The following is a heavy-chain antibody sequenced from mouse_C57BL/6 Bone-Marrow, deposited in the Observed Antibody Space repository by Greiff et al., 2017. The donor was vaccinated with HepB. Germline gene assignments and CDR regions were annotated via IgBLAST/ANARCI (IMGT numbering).Heavy chain of an antibody. CDR3: ARHPYYYGSSNWYFDV. D-gene: IGHD1-1*01. V-gene: IGHV5-9*01. Sequence: EVQGVESGGGLVKPGGSLKLSCAASGFTFSSYTMSWVRQTPEKRLEWVATISGGGGNTYYPDSVKGRFTISRDNAKNTLYLQMSSLRSEDTALYYCARHPYYYGSSNWYFDVWGTGTTVTVSS. CDR1: GFTFSSYT. CDR2: ISGGGGNT. J-gene: IGHJ1*03.